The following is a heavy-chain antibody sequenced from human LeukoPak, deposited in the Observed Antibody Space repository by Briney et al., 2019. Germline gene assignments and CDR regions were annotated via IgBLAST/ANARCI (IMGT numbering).Heavy chain of an antibody. D-gene: IGHD2-15*01. J-gene: IGHJ3*02. CDR2: IYYSGST. V-gene: IGHV4-39*01. Sequence: SETLSLTCTVSGGSISSSSYYWGWIRQPPGKGLEWIGSIYYSGSTYYNPSLKSRVTISVDTSKNQFSLKLSSVTAADTAVYYCASCSGGSCYYDAFDIWGQGTMVTVSS. CDR3: ASCSGGSCYYDAFDI. CDR1: GGSISSSSYY.